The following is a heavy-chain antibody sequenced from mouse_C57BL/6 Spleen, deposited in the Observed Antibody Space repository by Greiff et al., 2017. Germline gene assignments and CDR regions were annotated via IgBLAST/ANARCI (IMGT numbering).Heavy chain of an antibody. CDR2: IYPGSGNT. V-gene: IGHV1-76*01. D-gene: IGHD1-1*01. CDR3: ARNDGSSYDYAMDY. Sequence: QVHVKQSGAELVRPGASVKLSCKASGYTFTDYYINWVKQRPGQGLEWIARIYPGSGNTYYNEKFKGKATLTAEKSSSTAYMQLSRLTSEDSAVYFCARNDGSSYDYAMDYWGQGTSVTVSS. CDR1: GYTFTDYY. J-gene: IGHJ4*01.